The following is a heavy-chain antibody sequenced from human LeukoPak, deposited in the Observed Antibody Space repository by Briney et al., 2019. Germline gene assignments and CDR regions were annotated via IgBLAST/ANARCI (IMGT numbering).Heavy chain of an antibody. CDR3: ARTTEGYCSSASCFGFSYSYYMDV. V-gene: IGHV4-59*01. D-gene: IGHD2-2*01. Sequence: PSETLSLTCTVSGGSISSYYWSWIRQPPGKGLEWIGYIYYSGSTNYNPSLKSRVTISVDTSKNQFSLKLSSVIAADTAVYYCARTTEGYCSSASCFGFSYSYYMDVWGKGTTVTISS. J-gene: IGHJ6*03. CDR2: IYYSGST. CDR1: GGSISSYY.